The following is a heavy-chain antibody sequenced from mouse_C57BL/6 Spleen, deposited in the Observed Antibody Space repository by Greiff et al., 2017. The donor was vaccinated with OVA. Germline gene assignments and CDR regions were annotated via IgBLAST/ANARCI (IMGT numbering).Heavy chain of an antibody. CDR1: GYSFTGYY. CDR2: INPSTGGT. CDR3: ARKGDGYSEGDYAMDY. J-gene: IGHJ4*01. V-gene: IGHV1-42*01. D-gene: IGHD2-3*01. Sequence: EVQLQQSGPELVKPGASVKISCKASGYSFTGYYMNWVKQSPEKSLEWIGEINPSTGGTTYNQKFKAKATLTVDKSSSTAYMQLKSLTSEDSAVYYCARKGDGYSEGDYAMDYWGQGTSVTVSS.